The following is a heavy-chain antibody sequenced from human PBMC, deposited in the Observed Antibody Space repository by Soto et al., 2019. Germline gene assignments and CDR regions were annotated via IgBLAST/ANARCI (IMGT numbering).Heavy chain of an antibody. CDR3: AREENIVVVVAQYNWVGP. J-gene: IGHJ5*02. CDR1: GGSISSYY. Sequence: SETVSLTCTVSGGSISSYYWSWIRQPAGKGLEWIGRIYTSGSTNYNPSLKSRVTMSVDTSKNQFSLKLSSVTAADTAVYYCAREENIVVVVAQYNWVGPWGQRTLVTVS. D-gene: IGHD2-15*01. CDR2: IYTSGST. V-gene: IGHV4-4*07.